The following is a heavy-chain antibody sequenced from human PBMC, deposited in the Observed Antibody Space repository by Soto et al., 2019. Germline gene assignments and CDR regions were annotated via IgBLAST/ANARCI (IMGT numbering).Heavy chain of an antibody. D-gene: IGHD2-2*01. CDR2: ISGSGGVT. Sequence: EVQLLESGGGLVQPGASLRLSCAASGCTFTSYTMSWVPQAPGKGLEWVSAISGSGGVTYYADSAKGRFTISRDNSKNTLLLQMNSLRAEDTAVYYCAKDTCSSTSCYTDYWGQGTLVAVSS. V-gene: IGHV3-23*01. CDR3: AKDTCSSTSCYTDY. CDR1: GCTFTSYT. J-gene: IGHJ4*02.